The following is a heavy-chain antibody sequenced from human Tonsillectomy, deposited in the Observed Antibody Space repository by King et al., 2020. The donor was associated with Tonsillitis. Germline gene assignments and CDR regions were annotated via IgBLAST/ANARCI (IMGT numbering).Heavy chain of an antibody. CDR1: GFTFSNYA. CDR2: ISGSGGST. V-gene: IGHV3-23*04. J-gene: IGHJ6*02. D-gene: IGHD2-21*02. CDR3: AKDHGGDVYYYYGMDV. Sequence: VQLVESGGGLVQPGGSLRLSCAASGFTFSNYALSWVRQAPGKGLEWVSAISGSGGSTYYADSVKGRFTISRDNSKNTLYLQMNSLRAEDTAVYYCAKDHGGDVYYYYGMDVWGQGTTVTVSS.